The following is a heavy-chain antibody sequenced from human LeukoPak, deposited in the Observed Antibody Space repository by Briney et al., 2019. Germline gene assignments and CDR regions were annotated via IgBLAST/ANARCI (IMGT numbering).Heavy chain of an antibody. J-gene: IGHJ4*02. CDR2: IDSDGSTT. Sequence: GGSLRLFCAVSGFTLSSYWIHCVRHAPGKGLVSGSRIDSDGSTTHYADSVKGRFTISRDNANNTLYLQMNSLRAEDAGVYYGARGLTLLGYCSSTSCLMNYWGQGTLVTVSS. V-gene: IGHV3-74*01. D-gene: IGHD2-2*01. CDR3: ARGLTLLGYCSSTSCLMNY. CDR1: GFTLSSYW.